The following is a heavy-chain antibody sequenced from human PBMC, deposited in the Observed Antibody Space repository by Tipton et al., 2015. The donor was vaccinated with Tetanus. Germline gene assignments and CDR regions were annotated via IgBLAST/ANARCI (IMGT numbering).Heavy chain of an antibody. Sequence: QLVQSGAELKKPGASLKVSCKASGYTFTGYYMYWVRQAPGQGLEWVGWIDPNSGGTIYAQNFQGRVTMTRDTSISTVYMELSRLRSYDTAVYYCARDRGDYIYYGMDVWGPGATVTVSS. CDR1: GYTFTGYY. CDR3: ARDRGDYIYYGMDV. CDR2: IDPNSGGT. V-gene: IGHV1-2*02. D-gene: IGHD3-22*01. J-gene: IGHJ6*02.